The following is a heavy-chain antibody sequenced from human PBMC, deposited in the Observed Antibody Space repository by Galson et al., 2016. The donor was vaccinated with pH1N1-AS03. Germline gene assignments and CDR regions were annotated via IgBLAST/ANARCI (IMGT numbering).Heavy chain of an antibody. V-gene: IGHV1-69*13. CDR3: ATIGAVPGLGGYWFDP. Sequence: SVKVSCKASGGTFRNFAISWVRQAPGQGLEWMGRIVPTFTAPKYAQKFQGRLTITADDSATTTYMDLSGLKLEDTAIYYCATIGAVPGLGGYWFDPWGQGTHVIVSS. CDR1: GGTFRNFA. CDR2: IVPTFTAP. D-gene: IGHD6-19*01. J-gene: IGHJ5*02.